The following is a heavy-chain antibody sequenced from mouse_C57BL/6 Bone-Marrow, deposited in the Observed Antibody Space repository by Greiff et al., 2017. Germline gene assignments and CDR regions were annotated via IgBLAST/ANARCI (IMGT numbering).Heavy chain of an antibody. V-gene: IGHV5-6*01. CDR1: GFTFSSYG. CDR3: ARQGILDY. Sequence: EVKLMESGGDLVKPGGSLKLSCAASGFTFSSYGMSWVRQTPDKRLEWVATISSGGSYTYYPDSVKGRFTISRDNAKNTLYLQMSSLKSEDTAMYYCARQGILDYWGQGTSVTVSS. J-gene: IGHJ4*01. CDR2: ISSGGSYT.